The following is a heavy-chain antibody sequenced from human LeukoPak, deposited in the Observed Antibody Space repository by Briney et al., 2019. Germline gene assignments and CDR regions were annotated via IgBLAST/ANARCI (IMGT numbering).Heavy chain of an antibody. J-gene: IGHJ4*02. V-gene: IGHV1-46*01. Sequence: ASVKVSCKASGYTFTSYYMHWVRQAPGQGLGWMGIINPSGGSTSYAQKFQGRVTMTRDTSTSTVYMELSSLRSEDTAVYYCARGHSGYDSPTYYFDYWGQGTLVTVSS. CDR2: INPSGGST. D-gene: IGHD5-12*01. CDR1: GYTFTSYY. CDR3: ARGHSGYDSPTYYFDY.